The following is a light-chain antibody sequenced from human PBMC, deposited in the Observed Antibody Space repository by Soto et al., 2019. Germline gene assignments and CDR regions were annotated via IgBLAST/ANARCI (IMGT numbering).Light chain of an antibody. Sequence: QAVVTQPPSVSGAPGQRVTISCTGSSSNIGAGYDVHWYQQLPGTAPKLLIYGNSNRPSGVPDRFSGSKSGTSASLAITCLQAEDEADYYCQSYDSSLSAVVFGGGTKLTVL. V-gene: IGLV1-40*01. J-gene: IGLJ2*01. CDR1: SSNIGAGYD. CDR3: QSYDSSLSAVV. CDR2: GNS.